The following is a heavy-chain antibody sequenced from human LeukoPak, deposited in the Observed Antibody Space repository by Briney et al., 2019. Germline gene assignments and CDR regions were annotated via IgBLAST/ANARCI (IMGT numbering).Heavy chain of an antibody. Sequence: PGGSLRLSCAASGFTSSTYAMSWVRQAPGKGLEWVSAVRGSGSDTYYADSVKGRFTISRDNSKDPLYLQMNGLRAEDTALYYCVKQFGYCSTGTCYYPYWGQGTLVTVSS. CDR3: VKQFGYCSTGTCYYPY. CDR1: GFTSSTYA. D-gene: IGHD2-15*01. CDR2: VRGSGSDT. V-gene: IGHV3-23*01. J-gene: IGHJ4*02.